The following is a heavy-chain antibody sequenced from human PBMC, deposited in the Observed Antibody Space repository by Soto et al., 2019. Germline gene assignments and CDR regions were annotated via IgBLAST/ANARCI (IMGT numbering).Heavy chain of an antibody. CDR1: GYTFTSYD. Sequence: QVQLVQSGAEVKKPGASVKVFCKASGYTFTSYDINWVRQATGQGLEWMGWMNPNSGNTGYAQKFQGRVTMTRNTSISTAYMELSSLRSEDTAVYYCASMRYSSSKTSFDIWGQGTMVTVSS. V-gene: IGHV1-8*01. CDR2: MNPNSGNT. J-gene: IGHJ3*02. CDR3: ASMRYSSSKTSFDI. D-gene: IGHD6-13*01.